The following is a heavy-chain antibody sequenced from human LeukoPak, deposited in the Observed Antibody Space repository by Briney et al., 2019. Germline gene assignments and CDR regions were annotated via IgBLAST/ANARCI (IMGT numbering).Heavy chain of an antibody. CDR1: AFTFSGYG. CDR3: ARDRAYYYDPGSSFDY. J-gene: IGHJ4*02. V-gene: IGHV3-30*02. D-gene: IGHD3-10*01. CDR2: IRYDGSNT. Sequence: GGSLRLSCAASAFTFSGYGIHWVRQAPGKGLEWVSFIRYDGSNTYYTDSVKGRFTISRDNSRNTLFLQMNSLRPEDTAVYYCARDRAYYYDPGSSFDYWGQGTLVTVSS.